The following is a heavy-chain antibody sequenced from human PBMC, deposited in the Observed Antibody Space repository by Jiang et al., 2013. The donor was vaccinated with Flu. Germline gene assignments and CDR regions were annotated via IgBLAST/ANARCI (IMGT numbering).Heavy chain of an antibody. D-gene: IGHD1-14*01. CDR3: ALRTYHTRFDF. CDR2: IYWDDAK. Sequence: SLSTSGVGVGWIRQPPGKALEWLALIYWDDAKRYNTSLESRLTITKDISKDQVVLTMTNMYPMDTATYYCALRTYHTRFDFWGQGILVTVSS. CDR1: SLSTSGVG. V-gene: IGHV2-5*02. J-gene: IGHJ5*01.